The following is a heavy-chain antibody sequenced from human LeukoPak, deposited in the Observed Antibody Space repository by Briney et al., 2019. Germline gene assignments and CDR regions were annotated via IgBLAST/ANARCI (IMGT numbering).Heavy chain of an antibody. J-gene: IGHJ4*02. Sequence: SETLSLTCAVYGGSFSGYYWSWIRQPPGKGLEWIGEINHSGSTNYNPSLKSRVTISVDTSKNQFSLKLSSVTAADTAVYYCARVGGPRPYDYWSQGTLVTVSS. CDR1: GGSFSGYY. CDR3: ARVGGPRPYDY. D-gene: IGHD3-16*01. CDR2: INHSGST. V-gene: IGHV4-34*01.